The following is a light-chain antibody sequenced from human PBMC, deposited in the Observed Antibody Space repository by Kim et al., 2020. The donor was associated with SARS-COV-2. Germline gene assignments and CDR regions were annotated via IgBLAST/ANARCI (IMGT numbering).Light chain of an antibody. CDR2: DAS. V-gene: IGKV3-11*01. J-gene: IGKJ5*01. CDR3: QQRITWPIA. Sequence: LSPWESATLSCRASQSVRIDLAWYQQKPGQAPRLLMYDASTRATGIPARFSGSGSGTDFTLTISTLEPEDSAAYYCQQRITWPIAFGQGTRLEIK. CDR1: QSVRID.